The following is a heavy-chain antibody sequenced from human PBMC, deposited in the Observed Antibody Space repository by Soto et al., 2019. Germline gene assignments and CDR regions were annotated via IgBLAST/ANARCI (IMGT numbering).Heavy chain of an antibody. CDR3: ARDLALKSPKYSSSWYPRDWDYGMDV. Sequence: GGPLRHYCAASGFTVSRNYISWVRQAPGKGLAWGYIINSGGSTYYADSVKGRFTISRDNSKNTLYLQMNSLRAEDTAVYYCARDLALKSPKYSSSWYPRDWDYGMDVWGQGTTVTVSS. CDR2: INSGGST. D-gene: IGHD6-13*01. CDR1: GFTVSRNY. V-gene: IGHV3-53*01. J-gene: IGHJ6*02.